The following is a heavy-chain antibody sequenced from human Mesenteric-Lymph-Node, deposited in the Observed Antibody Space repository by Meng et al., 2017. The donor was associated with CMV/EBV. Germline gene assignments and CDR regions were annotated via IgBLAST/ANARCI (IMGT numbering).Heavy chain of an antibody. CDR1: GGSISTTNW. J-gene: IGHJ4*02. D-gene: IGHD1-26*01. Sequence: CNVSGGSISTTNWWNWLRQPPGKGLEWIGEIYDTGSTNYNPSLKSRVTISVDKSKNQFSLALSSVTAADTAMYYCARDRGGAGYFDYWGQGALVTVSS. CDR3: ARDRGGAGYFDY. V-gene: IGHV4-4*02. CDR2: IYDTGST.